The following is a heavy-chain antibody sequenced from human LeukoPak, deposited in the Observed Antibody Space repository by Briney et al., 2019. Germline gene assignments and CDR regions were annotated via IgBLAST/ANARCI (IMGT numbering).Heavy chain of an antibody. Sequence: ASVKVSCQASGYTFTGDYVHWVRRAPGQGLEWMAWINSNNGDTNSAQKFQGRVTITRDTSISTVYMELSRLTSDATAVYYCAREASGSYYSFFLDYWGQGTLVAVSS. V-gene: IGHV1-2*02. J-gene: IGHJ4*02. CDR2: INSNNGDT. D-gene: IGHD3-10*01. CDR3: AREASGSYYSFFLDY. CDR1: GYTFTGDY.